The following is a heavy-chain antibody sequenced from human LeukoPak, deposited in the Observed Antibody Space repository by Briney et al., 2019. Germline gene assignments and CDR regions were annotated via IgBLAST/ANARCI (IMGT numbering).Heavy chain of an antibody. Sequence: SETLSLTCTVAGGSISSSSYDWGWLRQPPGKGLEWIGSIYYSGSTYKNPCVKRQFTISVETAKNPFSLTLSSVTAADTAVYYCAKGAGPPWFDPWGQGTLVTVSS. J-gene: IGHJ5*02. V-gene: IGHV4-39*07. CDR2: IYYSGST. CDR3: AKGAGPPWFDP. CDR1: GGSISSSSYD. D-gene: IGHD6-19*01.